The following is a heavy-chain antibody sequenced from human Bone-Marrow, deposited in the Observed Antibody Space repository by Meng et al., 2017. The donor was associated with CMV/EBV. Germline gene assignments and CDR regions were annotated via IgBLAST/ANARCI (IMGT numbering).Heavy chain of an antibody. CDR2: ISYDGSNK. J-gene: IGHJ4*02. V-gene: IGHV3-30*04. Sequence: GESLKISCAASGFTFSSYAMHWVRQAPGKGLEWVAVISYDGSNKYYADSVKGRFTISRDNSKNTLYLQMNSLRVEDTAVYYCARDGYYYGSGGPAHIDYWGQGTLVTVSS. D-gene: IGHD3-10*01. CDR3: ARDGYYYGSGGPAHIDY. CDR1: GFTFSSYA.